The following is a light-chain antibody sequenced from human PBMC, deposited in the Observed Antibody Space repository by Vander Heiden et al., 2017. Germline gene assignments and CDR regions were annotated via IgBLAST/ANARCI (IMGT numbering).Light chain of an antibody. CDR3: SSYTSSSTWV. Sequence: PGQSLTISCTETISDVGDYNYVAWYQQHPGKAPKLMIDDVSNRPSGVSNRFSGSKSGNTASLTISGLQAEDEADYYCSSYTSSSTWVFGGGTKLTVL. J-gene: IGLJ3*02. CDR1: ISDVGDYNY. CDR2: DVS. V-gene: IGLV2-14*03.